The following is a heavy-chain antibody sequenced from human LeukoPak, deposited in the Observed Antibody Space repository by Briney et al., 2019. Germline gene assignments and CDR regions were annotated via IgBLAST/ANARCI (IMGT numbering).Heavy chain of an antibody. V-gene: IGHV3-7*01. CDR1: GFTFSGYW. D-gene: IGHD3-10*01. CDR3: VRDSSGSVEFDY. Sequence: GGSLRVSCAASGFTFSGYWMNWVRQAPGKGLEWVANIKEDGSKTYYADSLKGRFTISRDNAENSLYLQMYSLRVEDTAVYYCVRDSSGSVEFDYWGQGTLVTVSS. J-gene: IGHJ4*02. CDR2: IKEDGSKT.